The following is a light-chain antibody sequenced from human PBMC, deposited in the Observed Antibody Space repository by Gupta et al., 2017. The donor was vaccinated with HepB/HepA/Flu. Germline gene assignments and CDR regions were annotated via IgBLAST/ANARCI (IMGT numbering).Light chain of an antibody. V-gene: IGKV1-8*01. J-gene: IGKJ1*01. Sequence: AIRVNQSPSSFSASTGDRVTITCRASQGISSYLAWYQQKPGKAPKLLIYAASTLQSGVPSRFSGSGSGTDFTLTISCLQSEDFATYYCQQYYSYLSFGQGTKVEIK. CDR3: QQYYSYLS. CDR2: AAS. CDR1: QGISSY.